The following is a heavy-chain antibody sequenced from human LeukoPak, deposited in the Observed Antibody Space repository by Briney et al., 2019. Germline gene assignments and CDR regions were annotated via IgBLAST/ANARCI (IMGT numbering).Heavy chain of an antibody. D-gene: IGHD3-10*02. CDR2: IYYSGST. V-gene: IGHV4-59*01. CDR1: GGSISSYY. CDR3: ARNYYVNAFDI. Sequence: SXTLSLTCTVSGGSISSYYWSWIRQPPGKGLEWIGYIYYSGSTNYNPSLKSRVTISVDTSKNRFSLKLSSVTAADTAVYYCARNYYVNAFDIWGQGTMVTVSS. J-gene: IGHJ3*02.